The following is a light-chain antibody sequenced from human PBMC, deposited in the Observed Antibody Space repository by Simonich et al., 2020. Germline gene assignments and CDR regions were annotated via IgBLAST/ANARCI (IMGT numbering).Light chain of an antibody. V-gene: IGKV4-1*01. CDR1: QSVLYSSNNKNY. CDR2: LAS. Sequence: DIVMTQSPDSLAVSLGERATINCKSSQSVLYSSNNKNYLAWYQQKPGQPPKLLLYLASTRESGVPDQFSGSGSGTDFTLTISSLQAEDVAVYYCQQYYSTPFTFGPGTKVDIK. J-gene: IGKJ3*01. CDR3: QQYYSTPFT.